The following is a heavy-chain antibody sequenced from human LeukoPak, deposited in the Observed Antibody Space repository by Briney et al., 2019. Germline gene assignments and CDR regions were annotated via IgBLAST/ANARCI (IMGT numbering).Heavy chain of an antibody. J-gene: IGHJ4*02. D-gene: IGHD2/OR15-2a*01. CDR3: AKTLFV. Sequence: GGSLRLSHGAWVFPFSIYAMCGVRHARGKGLEWVSAISGSGGSTYYADPVKGRFTISRDNSKNTLYLQMNSLRAEDTAVYYCAKTLFVWGQGTLVTVSS. CDR2: ISGSGGST. CDR1: VFPFSIYA. V-gene: IGHV3-23*01.